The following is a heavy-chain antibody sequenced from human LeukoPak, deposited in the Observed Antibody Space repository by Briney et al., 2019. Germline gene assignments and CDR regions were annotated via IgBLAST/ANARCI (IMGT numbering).Heavy chain of an antibody. CDR2: IYYSGST. CDR3: ARVTSMGTYEFWSGYGGYFDY. V-gene: IGHV4-59*01. D-gene: IGHD3-3*01. Sequence: PSETLSLTCTVSGGSISSYYWSWIRQPPGKGLEWIGYIYYSGSTNYNPSLKSRVTISVDTSKNQFSLKLSSVTAADTSVYYCARVTSMGTYEFWSGYGGYFDYWGQGTLVTVSS. CDR1: GGSISSYY. J-gene: IGHJ4*02.